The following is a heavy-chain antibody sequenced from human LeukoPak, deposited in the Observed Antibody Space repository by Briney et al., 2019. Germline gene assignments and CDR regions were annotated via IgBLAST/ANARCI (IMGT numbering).Heavy chain of an antibody. V-gene: IGHV3-7*01. D-gene: IGHD3-16*01. Sequence: GGSLRLSCAASGFTFRKYWMGWVRQAPGKGLEWVANTKPDGTAEDYADSVRGGFTASRDNANNFLYLQMNSLRGEDTPVYYWVRDGCLHTNFDYWGQGTLVTVSS. CDR1: GFTFRKYW. CDR2: TKPDGTAE. CDR3: VRDGCLHTNFDY. J-gene: IGHJ4*02.